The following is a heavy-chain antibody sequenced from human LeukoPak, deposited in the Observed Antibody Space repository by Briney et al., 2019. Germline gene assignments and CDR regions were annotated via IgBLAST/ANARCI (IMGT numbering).Heavy chain of an antibody. CDR1: GGSISSYY. D-gene: IGHD3-10*01. Sequence: SETLSLTCTVSGGSISSYYWSWIRQPPGKGLEWIGYIYSSGSTNYNPSLKSRVTISVDTSKNQFSLKLSSVTAADTAVYYCARAMVRGVIITMYYFDYWGQGTLVTVSS. CDR2: IYSSGST. V-gene: IGHV4-59*12. CDR3: ARAMVRGVIITMYYFDY. J-gene: IGHJ4*02.